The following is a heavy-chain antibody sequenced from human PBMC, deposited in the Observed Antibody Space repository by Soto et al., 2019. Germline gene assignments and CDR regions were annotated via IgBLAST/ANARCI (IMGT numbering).Heavy chain of an antibody. J-gene: IGHJ6*02. V-gene: IGHV1-18*01. CDR2: ISAYNGNT. D-gene: IGHD5-12*01. Sequence: ASVKVSCKASGYTFTSYGISWVRQAPGQGLEWMGWISAYNGNTNYAQKLQGRVTMTTDTSTSTAYMELRSLRSDDTAVYYCARDHYDSSGGWGYYGMYAWGQGNTVTVSS. CDR1: GYTFTSYG. CDR3: ARDHYDSSGGWGYYGMYA.